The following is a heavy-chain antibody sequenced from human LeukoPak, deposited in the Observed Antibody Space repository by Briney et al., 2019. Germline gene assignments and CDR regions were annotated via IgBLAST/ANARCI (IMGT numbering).Heavy chain of an antibody. CDR2: FHSGGDT. V-gene: IGHV3-66*01. Sequence: GGSLRLSCAASGFTVSGDNMSWVRQSPAKGLEWVATFHSGGDTYYADSVKGRFTISRDDSQNMVYLQMNNLRVEDTAVYYCAKDVQGQSVAGTPWYYYYGMDVWGQGTTVTVSS. D-gene: IGHD6-19*01. CDR3: AKDVQGQSVAGTPWYYYYGMDV. CDR1: GFTVSGDN. J-gene: IGHJ6*02.